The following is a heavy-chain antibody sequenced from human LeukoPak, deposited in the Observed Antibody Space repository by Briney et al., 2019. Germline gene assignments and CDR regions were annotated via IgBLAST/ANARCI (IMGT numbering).Heavy chain of an antibody. V-gene: IGHV3-30*18. D-gene: IGHD3-22*01. CDR3: AKDGHYDSSGYYGVFDY. Sequence: PGGSLRLSCAASGCTFSSYGMHWVRQAPGKGLEWVAVISYDGSNKYYADSVKGRFTISRDNSKNTLYLQMNSLRAEDTAVYYCAKDGHYDSSGYYGVFDYWGQGTLVTVSS. CDR2: ISYDGSNK. CDR1: GCTFSSYG. J-gene: IGHJ4*02.